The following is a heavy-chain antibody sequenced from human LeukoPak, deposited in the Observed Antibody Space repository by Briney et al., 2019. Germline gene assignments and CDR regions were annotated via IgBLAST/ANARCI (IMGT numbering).Heavy chain of an antibody. CDR1: GDSISRSSSY. D-gene: IGHD2-2*01. CDR2: ISSSSSYI. CDR3: ARGGTYQPLLGY. V-gene: IGHV3-21*03. J-gene: IGHJ4*02. Sequence: ETLSLTCTVSGDSISRSSSYWAWVRQAPGKGLEWVSSISSSSSYIYYADSVKGRFTISRDNAKNSLYLQMNSLRAEDTAVYYCARGGTYQPLLGYWGQGTLVTVSS.